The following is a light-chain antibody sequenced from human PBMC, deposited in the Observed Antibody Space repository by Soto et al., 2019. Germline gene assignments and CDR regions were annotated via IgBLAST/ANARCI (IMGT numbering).Light chain of an antibody. J-gene: IGLJ1*01. CDR2: YNN. Sequence: QSVLTKPPSASETPGQTVSISCSGSNSNIASNTVNWYQHLPGTAPNLLIYYNNQRPSGVPDRFSGSKSGTSASLAISGLQSEDESDYYCAAWDDTLKRYVFGTGTKVTVL. V-gene: IGLV1-44*01. CDR1: NSNIASNT. CDR3: AAWDDTLKRYV.